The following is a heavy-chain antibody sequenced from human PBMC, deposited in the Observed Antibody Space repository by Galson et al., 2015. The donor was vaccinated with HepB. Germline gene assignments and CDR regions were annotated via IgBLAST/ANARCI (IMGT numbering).Heavy chain of an antibody. J-gene: IGHJ3*02. Sequence: SLRLSCAASGFTFSSYSMNWVRQAPGKGLEWVSSISSSSSYIYYADSVKGRFTISRDNAKNSLYLQMNSLRAEGTAVYYCARVRGMDAFDIWGQGTMVTVSS. V-gene: IGHV3-21*01. D-gene: IGHD6-13*01. CDR1: GFTFSSYS. CDR2: ISSSSSYI. CDR3: ARVRGMDAFDI.